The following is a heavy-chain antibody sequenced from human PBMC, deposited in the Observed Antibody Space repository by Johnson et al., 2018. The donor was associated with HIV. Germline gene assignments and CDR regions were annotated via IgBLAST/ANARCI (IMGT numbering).Heavy chain of an antibody. Sequence: VQLVESGGGVQRPGGSLRLSCAASGFTFSSYAMHWVRQVPGKGPVWVSRINSDGSSSAYADSVKGRFTISRDNAKNSLYLQMNSLRAEDTALYYCARETGFAIFGVVKLNAFDIWGQGTMVTVFS. D-gene: IGHD3-3*01. J-gene: IGHJ3*02. CDR2: INSDGSSS. V-gene: IGHV3-74*01. CDR3: ARETGFAIFGVVKLNAFDI. CDR1: GFTFSSYA.